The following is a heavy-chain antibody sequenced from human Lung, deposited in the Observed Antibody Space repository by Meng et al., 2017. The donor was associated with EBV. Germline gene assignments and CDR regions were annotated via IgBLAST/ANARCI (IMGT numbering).Heavy chain of an antibody. Sequence: VQLATSGPDLSSPSPTLLPLSMFPGGSISSGGYSWSWIRHPPGKGLEWIGYIYYSGDTDYNPSLKSRVTISVDTSNNQFSLKLSSVTAADTAVYYCARLLRSSWYFDLWGRGTLVTVSS. D-gene: IGHD1-26*01. CDR1: GGSISSGGYS. CDR3: ARLLRSSWYFDL. CDR2: IYYSGDT. J-gene: IGHJ2*01. V-gene: IGHV4-30-4*08.